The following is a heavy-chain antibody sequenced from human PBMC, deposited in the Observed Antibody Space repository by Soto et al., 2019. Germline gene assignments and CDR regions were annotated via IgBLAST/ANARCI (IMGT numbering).Heavy chain of an antibody. J-gene: IGHJ6*02. CDR3: TTVSLPAVMYYYYYGMDV. CDR1: GFAFINAW. CDR2: IKSKTDGGTT. V-gene: IGHV3-15*01. D-gene: IGHD2-2*01. Sequence: WGSLRLSCAASGFAFINAWIIFGGHSPFKWREWVGRIKSKTDGGTTDYAAPVKGRFTISRDDSKNTLYLQMNSLKTEDTAVYYCTTVSLPAVMYYYYYGMDVWGQGTTVTVSS.